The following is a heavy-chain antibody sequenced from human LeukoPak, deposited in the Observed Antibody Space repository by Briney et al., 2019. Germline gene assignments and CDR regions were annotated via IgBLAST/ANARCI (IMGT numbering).Heavy chain of an antibody. J-gene: IGHJ4*02. CDR1: GFTFDDYA. D-gene: IGHD1-1*01. CDR3: AKDKDWNDVFPDY. Sequence: GGSLRLSCEASGFTFDDYAMHWVRQALGKGLEWVSGISWNSGSIGYADSVKGRFTISRDNSKNSLYLQMNSLRAEDTAVYYCAKDKDWNDVFPDYWGQGTLVTVSS. CDR2: ISWNSGSI. V-gene: IGHV3-9*01.